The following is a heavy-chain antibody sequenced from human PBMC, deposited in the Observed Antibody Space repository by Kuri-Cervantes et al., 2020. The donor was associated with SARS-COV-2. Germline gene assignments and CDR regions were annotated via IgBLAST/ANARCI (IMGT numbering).Heavy chain of an antibody. CDR1: GGSISSVGYS. CDR2: IYHSGAT. Sequence: SQTLSLTCGVSGGSISSVGYSWNWIRQPPGKGLEWIGYIYHSGATLYNPSVKSRVTMSIDKSKNQFSLKLRSVTAADTAVYYCARDRYFDYLWVNFFDYWGQGSLVTVSS. V-gene: IGHV4-30-2*01. J-gene: IGHJ4*02. D-gene: IGHD3-9*01. CDR3: ARDRYFDYLWVNFFDY.